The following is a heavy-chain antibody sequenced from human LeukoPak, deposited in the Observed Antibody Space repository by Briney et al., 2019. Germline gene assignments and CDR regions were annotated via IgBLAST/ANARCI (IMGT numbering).Heavy chain of an antibody. CDR1: GYAFTSYG. Sequence: ASVKVSCKASGYAFTSYGISWVRQAPGQGLEWMGWISAYNGNTNYAQKLQGRVTMTTDTSTSTANMELRSLRSDDTAVYYCARDVWSYDSSGYYFNWFDPWGQGTLVTVSS. D-gene: IGHD3-22*01. J-gene: IGHJ5*02. CDR3: ARDVWSYDSSGYYFNWFDP. V-gene: IGHV1-18*01. CDR2: ISAYNGNT.